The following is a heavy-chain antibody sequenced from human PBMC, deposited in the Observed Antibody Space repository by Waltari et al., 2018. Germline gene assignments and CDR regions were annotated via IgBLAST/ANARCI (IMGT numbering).Heavy chain of an antibody. J-gene: IGHJ6*02. Sequence: QVQLQESGPGLVKPSETLSLTCTVSGGSISSYYWSWIRQPPGKGLEWIGYIYYSGITNYNPSLKSRVTISVYTSKNQFSLKLSSVTAADTAVYYCARDRTTRYYYYGMDVWGQGTTVTVSS. CDR1: GGSISSYY. V-gene: IGHV4-59*01. CDR3: ARDRTTRYYYYGMDV. CDR2: IYYSGIT. D-gene: IGHD2-15*01.